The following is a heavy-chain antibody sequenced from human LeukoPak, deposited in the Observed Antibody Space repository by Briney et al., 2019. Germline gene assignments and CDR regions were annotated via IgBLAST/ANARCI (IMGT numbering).Heavy chain of an antibody. CDR1: GYTFTGYY. Sequence: GASVTVSCKASGYTFTGYYMHWVRQAPGPGLERMGWSNPNSGGTNYAQKFQGRVTMTRDTSVSTAYMELSRLSSDDTAVYYCARGRIAAASGVYYYYYMDVWGKGTTVTVSS. CDR3: ARGRIAAASGVYYYYYMDV. J-gene: IGHJ6*03. V-gene: IGHV1-2*02. D-gene: IGHD6-6*01. CDR2: SNPNSGGT.